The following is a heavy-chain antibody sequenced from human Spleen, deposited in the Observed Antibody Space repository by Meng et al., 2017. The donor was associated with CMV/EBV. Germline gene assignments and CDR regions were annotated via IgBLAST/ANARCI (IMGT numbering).Heavy chain of an antibody. CDR2: VTTYNSNT. D-gene: IGHD6-6*01. CDR3: AGPSIAALPSAYSYYYGMDV. J-gene: IGHJ6*02. Sequence: ASVKVSCKASGYIFTNYGVSWVRQAPGQGLEWMGWVTTYNSNTNYAEKVQGRVTMTTDTSTSTAYMELRSLRSDDTAVYYCAGPSIAALPSAYSYYYGMDVWGQGTTVTVSS. CDR1: GYIFTNYG. V-gene: IGHV1-18*01.